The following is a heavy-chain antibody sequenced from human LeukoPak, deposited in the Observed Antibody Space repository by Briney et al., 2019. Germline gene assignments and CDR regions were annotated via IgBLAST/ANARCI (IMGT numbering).Heavy chain of an antibody. CDR3: AREASLYCSGNDCYWAFDR. D-gene: IGHD2-15*01. CDR2: IKQDESKR. CDR1: GFTFSDHW. J-gene: IGHJ5*02. Sequence: GGSLRLSCAASGFTFSDHWMSWVRQAPGKGLEWVANIKQDESKRYYVDSVKGRFTISRDNAKNSLYLQINSLRAEDTAVYYCAREASLYCSGNDCYWAFDRWGQGTLVTVSS. V-gene: IGHV3-7*01.